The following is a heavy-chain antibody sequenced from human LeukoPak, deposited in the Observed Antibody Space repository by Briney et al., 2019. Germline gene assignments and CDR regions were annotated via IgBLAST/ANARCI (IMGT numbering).Heavy chain of an antibody. D-gene: IGHD3-10*01. J-gene: IGHJ4*02. CDR3: ASSPDGYGSGIDY. CDR1: GYTFTGYY. Sequence: GASVKVSCKASGYTFTGYYMHWVRQAPGQGLEWMGRINPNSGGTNYAQKFQGRVTMTRDTSISTAYKELSRLRSDDTAVYYCASSPDGYGSGIDYWGQGTLVTVSS. V-gene: IGHV1-2*06. CDR2: INPNSGGT.